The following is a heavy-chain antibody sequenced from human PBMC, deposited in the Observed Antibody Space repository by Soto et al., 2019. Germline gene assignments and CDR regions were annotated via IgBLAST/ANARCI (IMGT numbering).Heavy chain of an antibody. CDR1: GLTFSSYW. D-gene: IGHD6-19*01. CDR3: ARAPDSSGWWGFGY. V-gene: IGHV3-74*01. J-gene: IGHJ4*02. CDR2: ISTDGSVT. Sequence: EVQLVESGGGLVQPGGSLRLSCAASGLTFSSYWMHWVRQAPGKGLVWVSRISTDGSVTTYADSVKGRFTISRDNAKNTLYLPMNSRRTEDPAVYYWARAPDSSGWWGFGYWGQGTLVTVSS.